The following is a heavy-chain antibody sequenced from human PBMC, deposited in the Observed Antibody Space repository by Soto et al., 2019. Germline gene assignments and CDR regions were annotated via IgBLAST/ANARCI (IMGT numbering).Heavy chain of an antibody. J-gene: IGHJ4*02. Sequence: ASVKVSCKASGYTFTSYDINWVRQATGQGLEWMGWMNPNSGNTGYAQKFQGRVTMTRNTSIRRAYMELSSLRSEDTAVYYCARGSDVPLWFGEPERRNDYWGQGTLVTVSS. D-gene: IGHD3-10*01. CDR1: GYTFTSYD. V-gene: IGHV1-8*01. CDR2: MNPNSGNT. CDR3: ARGSDVPLWFGEPERRNDY.